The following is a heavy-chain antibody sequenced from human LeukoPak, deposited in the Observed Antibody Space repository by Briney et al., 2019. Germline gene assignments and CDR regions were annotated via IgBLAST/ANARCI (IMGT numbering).Heavy chain of an antibody. D-gene: IGHD6-13*01. J-gene: IGHJ4*02. CDR1: GGSFSGYY. V-gene: IGHV4-34*01. CDR3: ARGNIAASTFDY. CDR2: INHSGST. Sequence: PSESLSLTCAVYGGSFSGYYWSWIRQPPGKGLESIGEINHSGSTNYNPSLRSRVTISVDTSKNQFSLKLSSVTAADTAVYYCARGNIAASTFDYWGQGTLVTVSS.